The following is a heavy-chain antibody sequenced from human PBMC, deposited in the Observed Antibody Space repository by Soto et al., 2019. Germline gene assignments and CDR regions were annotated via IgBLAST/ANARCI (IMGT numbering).Heavy chain of an antibody. CDR2: IRNKANSYTT. CDR1: GFTFSDHY. D-gene: IGHD4-17*01. Sequence: GGSLRLSCAASGFTFSDHYMDWVRQAPGKGLEWVGRIRNKANSYTTEYAASVKGRFTILRDDSKNSMFLQMNSLKTEDTAVYYCTSSWGDYRCFDFWGQGTLVTVSS. J-gene: IGHJ4*02. V-gene: IGHV3-72*01. CDR3: TSSWGDYRCFDF.